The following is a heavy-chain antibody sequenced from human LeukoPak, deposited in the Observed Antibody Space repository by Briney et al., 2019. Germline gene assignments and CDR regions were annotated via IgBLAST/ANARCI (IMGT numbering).Heavy chain of an antibody. Sequence: AASVEVSCKASGGTFSSYAISWVRQAPGQGLEWMGGIIPIFGTANYAQKFQGRVTITADESTSTAYMELSSLRSEDTAVYYCARGVTADYWGGFDYWGQGTLVTVSS. J-gene: IGHJ4*02. CDR1: GGTFSSYA. V-gene: IGHV1-69*13. CDR2: IIPIFGTA. D-gene: IGHD4-11*01. CDR3: ARGVTADYWGGFDY.